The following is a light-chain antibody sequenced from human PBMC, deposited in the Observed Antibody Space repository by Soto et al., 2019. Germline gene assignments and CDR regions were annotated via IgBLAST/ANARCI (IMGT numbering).Light chain of an antibody. Sequence: EIVLTQSPATLSLSPGERATLSCSASQSVSSYLAWYQQKPGQVPRLVIYDASNRATGIPARFSGSGSWTDFTLTISSLEPEDFAVYYCQQRSNWPLTFGGGTKVEIK. CDR2: DAS. V-gene: IGKV3-11*01. J-gene: IGKJ4*01. CDR1: QSVSSY. CDR3: QQRSNWPLT.